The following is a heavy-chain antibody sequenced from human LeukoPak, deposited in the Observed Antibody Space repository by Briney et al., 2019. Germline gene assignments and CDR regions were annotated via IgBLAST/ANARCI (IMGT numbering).Heavy chain of an antibody. CDR3: ARDRGFWSGFHLNWFDP. CDR1: GGSISSYY. D-gene: IGHD3-3*01. V-gene: IGHV4-59*01. CDR2: IYYSGSN. J-gene: IGHJ5*02. Sequence: SETLSLTCTVSGGSISSYYWSWIRQPPGKGLEWIGYIYYSGSNNYNPSLKSRVTISVDTSKNQFSLKLSSVTAADTAVYYCARDRGFWSGFHLNWFDPWGQGTLVTVSS.